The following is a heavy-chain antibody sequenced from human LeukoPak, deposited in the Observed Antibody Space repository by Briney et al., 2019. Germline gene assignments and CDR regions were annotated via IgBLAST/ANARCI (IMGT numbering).Heavy chain of an antibody. V-gene: IGHV5-51*01. CDR1: GYSFTSYW. CDR3: ARQYNWNSYYFDY. Sequence: GESLKISCKGSGYSFTSYWIGWVRQMPGKGLEWMGIIYPGDSDTRYSPSFQGQVTISADKSISTAYLQWSSLKAWDTAMYYCARQYNWNSYYFDYWGQGTMVTVSS. J-gene: IGHJ4*02. D-gene: IGHD1-1*01. CDR2: IYPGDSDT.